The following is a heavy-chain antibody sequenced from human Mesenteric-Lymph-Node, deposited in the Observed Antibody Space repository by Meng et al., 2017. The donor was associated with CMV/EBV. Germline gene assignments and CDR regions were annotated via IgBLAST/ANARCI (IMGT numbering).Heavy chain of an antibody. CDR2: ISPSNTYI. CDR1: FTFSSYN. D-gene: IGHD2-15*01. Sequence: FTFSSYNMNWVSQAPGKGLEWVSSISPSNTYIYYADSVMGRFTISRDNAKNSLYLQMSSLRAEDTAVYYCARDRSQKYCSGDSCYYYWGQGTLVTVSS. CDR3: ARDRSQKYCSGDSCYYY. J-gene: IGHJ4*02. V-gene: IGHV3-21*01.